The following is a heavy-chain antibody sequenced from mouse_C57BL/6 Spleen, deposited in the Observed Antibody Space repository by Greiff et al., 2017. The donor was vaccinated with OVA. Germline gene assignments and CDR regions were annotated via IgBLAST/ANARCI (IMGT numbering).Heavy chain of an antibody. CDR1: GYTFTSYG. V-gene: IGHV1-81*01. CDR2: IYPRSGNT. J-gene: IGHJ4*01. D-gene: IGHD3-2*02. Sequence: VQLQQSGAELARPGASVKLSCKASGYTFTSYGISWVKQRTGQGLEWIGEIYPRSGNTYYNEKFKGKATLTADKSSSTAYMELRSLTSEDSAVYFCAREWTAQATYPHYYAMDYGGQGTSVTVSS. CDR3: AREWTAQATYPHYYAMDY.